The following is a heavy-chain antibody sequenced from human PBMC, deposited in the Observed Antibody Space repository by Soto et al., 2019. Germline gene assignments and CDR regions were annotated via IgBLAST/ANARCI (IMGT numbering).Heavy chain of an antibody. Sequence: EVQLVESGGGLIQPGGSLRLSCAASGFIFNTYSMNWVRQAPGKGLEWVSYISGSSQTIFYAESVRGRFTISRDNANNTTYLQVVSLRDEDTAVYYCARTLSWRRGAVDSWGQGTLVTVSS. J-gene: IGHJ4*02. CDR3: ARTLSWRRGAVDS. CDR1: GFIFNTYS. CDR2: ISGSSQTI. V-gene: IGHV3-48*02. D-gene: IGHD2-15*01.